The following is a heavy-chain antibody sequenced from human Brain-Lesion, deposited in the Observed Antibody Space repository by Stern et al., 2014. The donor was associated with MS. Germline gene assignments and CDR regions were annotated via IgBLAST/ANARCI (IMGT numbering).Heavy chain of an antibody. V-gene: IGHV1-2*04. Sequence: QDQLVQSGAEVKKPGASVRVSCEASGNSFTHFYIHWGRQAPGQGLEWMGWINPNSGGTKFAQKFQGWVTITRDTSMTTAYMEVTSLTSDDTAVYYCARGGRYYADYWGQGTLVTVSS. CDR1: GNSFTHFY. D-gene: IGHD1-26*01. CDR3: ARGGRYYADY. J-gene: IGHJ4*02. CDR2: INPNSGGT.